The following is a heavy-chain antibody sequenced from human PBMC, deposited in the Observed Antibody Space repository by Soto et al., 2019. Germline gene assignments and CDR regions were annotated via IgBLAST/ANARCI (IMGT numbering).Heavy chain of an antibody. CDR2: ISSGAASV. CDR3: AKPSLGFYDTRYWYFDL. Sequence: EVQLLESGGGLVQPGGSLRLSCATSRFTFSSYPMNWVGQAPGKGLEWVSGISSGAASVYYADSVKGRFTISRDNSKNTLYLQMNSLRADDTAVYYCAKPSLGFYDTRYWYFDLWGRGTLVTVSS. J-gene: IGHJ2*01. CDR1: RFTFSSYP. D-gene: IGHD3-22*01. V-gene: IGHV3-23*01.